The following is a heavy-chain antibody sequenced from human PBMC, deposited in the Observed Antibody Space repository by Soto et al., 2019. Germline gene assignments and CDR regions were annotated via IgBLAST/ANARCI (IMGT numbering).Heavy chain of an antibody. CDR3: VRQPGGVATPGDDY. D-gene: IGHD2-15*01. J-gene: IGHJ4*02. CDR1: GYPFSAFD. V-gene: IGHV1-8*01. CDR2: MNPDSGDT. Sequence: QVQLVQSGAEVKKPGASVKVSCEASGYPFSAFDINWVRQAGGQGLEWMGWMNPDSGDTAFAQRFQDRITMTRSTSITTAYMERNRLTSDDTAVYFCVRQPGGVATPGDDYWGQGTLVTVSS.